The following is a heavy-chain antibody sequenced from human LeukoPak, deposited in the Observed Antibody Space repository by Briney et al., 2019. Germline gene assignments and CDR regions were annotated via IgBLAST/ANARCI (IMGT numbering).Heavy chain of an antibody. D-gene: IGHD2-2*01. V-gene: IGHV4-59*08. CDR2: ILSSGSS. J-gene: IGHJ4*02. CDR1: GGSMSGYY. Sequence: SETLSLTCTVSGGSMSGYYWSWIRQPPGKGLEWIGYILSSGSSNFNPSLKSRVTISVDTSRNQFSLRLSSVTAADTAVYSCARRSKLGSYFDSWGQGILVTAAS. CDR3: ARRSKLGSYFDS.